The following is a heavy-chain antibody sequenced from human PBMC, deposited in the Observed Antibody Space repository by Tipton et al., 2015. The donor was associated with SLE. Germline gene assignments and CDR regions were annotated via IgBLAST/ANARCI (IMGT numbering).Heavy chain of an antibody. J-gene: IGHJ6*03. V-gene: IGHV4-39*07. D-gene: IGHD2-2*01. CDR1: GGSISSSSYY. CDR3: ARDYIVVVPAAGYYAYMDV. CDR2: IYYSGST. Sequence: TLSLTCTVSGGSISSSSYYWGWIRQPPGKGLEWIGSIYYSGSTYYSPSLKSRVTISVDTSKNQFSLKLSSVTAADTAVYYCARDYIVVVPAAGYYAYMDVWGKGTTVTVSS.